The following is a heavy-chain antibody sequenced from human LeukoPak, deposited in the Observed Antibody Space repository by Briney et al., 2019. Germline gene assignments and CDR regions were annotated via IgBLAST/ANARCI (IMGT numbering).Heavy chain of an antibody. CDR3: ARIIMGATGVDY. Sequence: GGSLRLSCAASGFTFSSYWMHWVRQAPGKGLVWVSRINTDGSLTEYADSVKGRFTMSRDNAKNTLYLQMNSLRAEDTAIYYCARIIMGATGVDYWGQGAPVTVSS. J-gene: IGHJ4*02. D-gene: IGHD1-26*01. CDR2: INTDGSLT. CDR1: GFTFSSYW. V-gene: IGHV3-74*01.